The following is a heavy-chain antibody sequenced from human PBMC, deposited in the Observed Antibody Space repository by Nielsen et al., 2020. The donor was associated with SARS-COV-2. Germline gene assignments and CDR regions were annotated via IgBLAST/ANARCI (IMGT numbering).Heavy chain of an antibody. CDR3: ARGFQVSSITMIVVVITTGWFDP. J-gene: IGHJ5*02. CDR1: GGSISSGDYY. Sequence: SETLSLTCTVSGGSISSGDYYWSWIRQPPGKGLEWIGYIYYSGSTYYNPSLKSRVTISVDTYKNKFTLKLSYVTAAATAVYYCARGFQVSSITMIVVVITTGWFDPWGQGTLVTVSS. V-gene: IGHV4-30-4*01. CDR2: IYYSGST. D-gene: IGHD3-22*01.